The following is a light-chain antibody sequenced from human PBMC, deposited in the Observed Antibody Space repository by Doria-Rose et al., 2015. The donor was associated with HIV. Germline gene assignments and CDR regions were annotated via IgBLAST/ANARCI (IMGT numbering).Light chain of an antibody. CDR1: QSFSSTY. Sequence: TQSPGTLSLSPGERATLSCRASQSFSSTYLAWYQQKPGQAPSLLIYDGSTRSTGIPDRFSASGSGTDFTLTVNRLEPEDFALYYCHQYGTSWTFGQGTKVEI. V-gene: IGKV3-20*01. CDR2: DGS. J-gene: IGKJ1*01. CDR3: HQYGTSWT.